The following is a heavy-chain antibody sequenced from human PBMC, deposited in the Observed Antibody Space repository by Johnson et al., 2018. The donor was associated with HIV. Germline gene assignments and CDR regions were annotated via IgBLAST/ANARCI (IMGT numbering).Heavy chain of an antibody. CDR3: ARGRSWIQEWDDARDV. CDR1: GFPFSTYA. D-gene: IGHD5-18*01. Sequence: QVQLVESGGGVVQPGRSLKLSCAASGFPFSTYAVHWVRQSPGKGLEWVAVISYDGTIRYYAASVKGRFTISRDNSKNIAFMQMNRLRGEDTAVYYCARGRSWIQEWDDARDVWGQGTVVTVSS. J-gene: IGHJ3*01. CDR2: ISYDGTIR. V-gene: IGHV3-30-3*01.